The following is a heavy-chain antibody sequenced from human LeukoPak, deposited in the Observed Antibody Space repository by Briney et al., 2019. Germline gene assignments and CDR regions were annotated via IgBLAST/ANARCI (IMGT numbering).Heavy chain of an antibody. J-gene: IGHJ5*02. CDR3: ARDHYEEGFDP. CDR2: IIPIFGTA. CDR1: GGTFSSYA. V-gene: IGHV1-69*13. Sequence: ASVKVSCKASGGTFSSYAISWVRQAPGQGLEWMGGIIPIFGTANYAQKFQGRDTITADESTSTAYMELSSLRSEDTAVYYCARDHYEEGFDPWGQGTLVTVSS. D-gene: IGHD4-17*01.